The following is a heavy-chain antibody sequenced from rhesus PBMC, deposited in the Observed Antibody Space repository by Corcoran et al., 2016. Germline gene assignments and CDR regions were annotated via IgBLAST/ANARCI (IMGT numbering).Heavy chain of an antibody. CDR2: TYSSIGNL. D-gene: IGHD1-26*01. Sequence: QVQLQESGPGLLKPSATLSLTCAVSGGSISGGYVWGWIGQPPGKGLEWVGSTYSSIGNLYYNPSLKSRVTISTDTSKNQFSLKLSSVTAADTAVYYCAREGNWNYRFDVWGPGVLVTVSS. V-gene: IGHV4S7*01. CDR3: AREGNWNYRFDV. J-gene: IGHJ5-1*01. CDR1: GGSISGGYV.